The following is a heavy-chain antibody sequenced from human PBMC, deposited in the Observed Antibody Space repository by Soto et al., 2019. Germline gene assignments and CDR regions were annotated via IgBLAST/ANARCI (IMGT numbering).Heavy chain of an antibody. CDR1: GYTFTSYD. CDR3: ARGLNGDSIWGSYRSYYFDY. V-gene: IGHV1-8*01. CDR2: MNPNSGNT. D-gene: IGHD3-16*02. Sequence: QVQLVQSGAEVKKPGASVKVSCKASGYTFTSYDINWVRQATGQGLEWMGWMNPNSGNTGYAQKFQGRVTMTRNTSISTAYMELSSLRSEDTAVYYCARGLNGDSIWGSYRSYYFDYWGQGTLVTVSS. J-gene: IGHJ4*02.